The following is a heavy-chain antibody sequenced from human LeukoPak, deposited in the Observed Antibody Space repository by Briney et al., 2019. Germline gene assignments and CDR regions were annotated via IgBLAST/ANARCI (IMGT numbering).Heavy chain of an antibody. CDR1: GFTFSNYW. D-gene: IGHD3/OR15-3a*01. Sequence: GGSLTLSCAASGFTFSNYWMTWVRRAPGKGLEWVANIRRDGSETHYVDSVMGRFTISRDNAKNSLYLQMNSLRAEDTAVYYCAKDWTGTKPFDLWGRGTLVTVSS. V-gene: IGHV3-7*03. J-gene: IGHJ2*01. CDR3: AKDWTGTKPFDL. CDR2: IRRDGSET.